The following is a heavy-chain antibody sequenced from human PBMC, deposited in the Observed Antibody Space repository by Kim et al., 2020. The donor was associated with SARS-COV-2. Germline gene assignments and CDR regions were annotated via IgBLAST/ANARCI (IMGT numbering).Heavy chain of an antibody. J-gene: IGHJ6*02. CDR3: ARMTTVTTFYYYYGMDV. D-gene: IGHD4-4*01. Sequence: LKSRVTISVDTSKNQFSLKLSSVTAADTAVYYCARMTTVTTFYYYYGMDVWGQGTTVTVSS. V-gene: IGHV4-34*01.